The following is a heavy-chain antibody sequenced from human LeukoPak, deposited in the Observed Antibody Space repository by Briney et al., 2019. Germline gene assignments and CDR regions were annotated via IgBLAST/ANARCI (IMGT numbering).Heavy chain of an antibody. Sequence: SETLSLTCTVSGGSISGSAYYWGWIRQPPGKGLEWIGSVYYSGSTYYNPSLKSRVTISVDTSKNQFSLKLSSVTAADTAVYYCARYTVAAIDAFDIWGQGTLVTVSS. CDR2: VYYSGST. CDR3: ARYTVAAIDAFDI. D-gene: IGHD6-19*01. J-gene: IGHJ3*02. V-gene: IGHV4-39*01. CDR1: GGSISGSAYY.